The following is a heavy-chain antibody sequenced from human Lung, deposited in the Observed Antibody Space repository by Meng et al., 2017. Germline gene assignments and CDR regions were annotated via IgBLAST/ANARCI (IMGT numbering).Heavy chain of an antibody. Sequence: EGSLGDSWGVLVNAGGSLKLSCAASGFTFSNAWMSWVRQAPGKGLEWVGRIKSKTDRGTTDYAAPVKGRFTISRDDSKNTLYLQMHSLKTEDTAVYYCTRWSYGGTAYWGQGTLVTVSS. J-gene: IGHJ4*02. CDR2: IKSKTDRGTT. V-gene: IGHV3-15*01. D-gene: IGHD4-23*01. CDR1: GFTFSNAW. CDR3: TRWSYGGTAY.